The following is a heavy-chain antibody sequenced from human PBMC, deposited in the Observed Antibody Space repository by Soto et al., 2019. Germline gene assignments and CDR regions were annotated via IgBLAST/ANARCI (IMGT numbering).Heavy chain of an antibody. CDR3: ARLDGYKWGGY. D-gene: IGHD5-12*01. Sequence: GASVKVSCKASGYTFASYYMQWVRQAPGQGLEWMGIINPSGGSTSYAQKFQGRVTMTRDTSTSTVYMELSSLRSEDTAVYYCARLDGYKWGGYWGQGTLVTVSS. CDR1: GYTFASYY. CDR2: INPSGGST. V-gene: IGHV1-46*01. J-gene: IGHJ4*02.